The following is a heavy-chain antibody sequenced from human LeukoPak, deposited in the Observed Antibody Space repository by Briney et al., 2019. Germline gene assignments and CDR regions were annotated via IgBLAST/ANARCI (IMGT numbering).Heavy chain of an antibody. CDR1: GFTFSGFA. V-gene: IGHV3-23*01. CDR3: AKMKGHPLPKYYMDV. CDR2: ISGSGDNT. D-gene: IGHD1-26*01. Sequence: GGSLRLSCAASGFTFSGFAMSWVRRTPGKGLEWVSGISGSGDNTLYADSVKGRFTISRDNSKNTLYLEMNSLGAEDTAMYYCAKMKGHPLPKYYMDVWGQGTTVTVSS. J-gene: IGHJ6*01.